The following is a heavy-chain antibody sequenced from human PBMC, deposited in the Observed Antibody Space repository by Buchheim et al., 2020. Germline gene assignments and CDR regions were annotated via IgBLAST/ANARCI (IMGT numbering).Heavy chain of an antibody. J-gene: IGHJ4*02. CDR3: AKDRRHIVVVTAIPGPFDY. CDR2: ISGSVGRT. V-gene: IGHV3-23*01. D-gene: IGHD2-21*02. CDR1: GFTFSSYA. Sequence: EVQLLESGGGLVQPGGSLRLSCAASGFTFSSYAMSWVRQAPGKGLEWVSAISGSVGRTYYADSVKGRFTISSDNSKKRLYLQMNSLRAEDTAVYYCAKDRRHIVVVTAIPGPFDYWGQGTL.